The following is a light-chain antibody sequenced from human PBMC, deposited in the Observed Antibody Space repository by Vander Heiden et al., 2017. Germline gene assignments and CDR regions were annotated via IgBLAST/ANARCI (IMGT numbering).Light chain of an antibody. CDR2: GNI. V-gene: IGLV1-40*01. Sequence: QSVLTQPPSVSGAPGQRVTISCTGSSSNIGANYGVQWYQHRPGTAPSLVSGNINRPSGVPDRFFESRSGTSASLAISDLQAEDEADYYCQSYDNGLRGALFGGGTKLTVL. CDR1: SSNIGANYG. J-gene: IGLJ3*02. CDR3: QSYDNGLRGAL.